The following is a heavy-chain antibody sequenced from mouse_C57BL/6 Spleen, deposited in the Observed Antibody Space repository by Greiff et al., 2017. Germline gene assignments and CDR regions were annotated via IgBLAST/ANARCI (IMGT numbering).Heavy chain of an antibody. V-gene: IGHV2-2*01. Sequence: VKLQESGPGLVQPSQSLSITCTVSGFSLTSYGVHWVRPSPGKGLEWLGRIWSGGSTDYNAAFISRLSISKDNSNSQVFFKMNSLQADDTAIYYCARNSPYSGSAMDYWGQGTSVTVSS. D-gene: IGHD2-10*01. CDR2: IWSGGST. CDR1: GFSLTSYG. J-gene: IGHJ4*01. CDR3: ARNSPYSGSAMDY.